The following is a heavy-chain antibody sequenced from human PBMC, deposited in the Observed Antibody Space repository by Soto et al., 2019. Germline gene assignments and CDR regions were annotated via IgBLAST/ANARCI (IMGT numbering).Heavy chain of an antibody. D-gene: IGHD1-1*01. CDR2: IYATGTT. J-gene: IGHJ5*02. Sequence: SETLSLTCTVSGASISGFYWGWIRQSAGKGLEWIGIIYATGTTDYNPSLKSRVMMSVDTSKKQFSLTLRSVTAADTAVYYCVRDGTKTLRDWFDPWGQGISVTVSS. CDR3: VRDGTKTLRDWFDP. V-gene: IGHV4-4*07. CDR1: GASISGFY.